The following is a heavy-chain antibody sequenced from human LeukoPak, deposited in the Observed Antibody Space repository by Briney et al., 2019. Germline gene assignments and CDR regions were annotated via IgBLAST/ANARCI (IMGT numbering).Heavy chain of an antibody. CDR3: ARVEPYSSSPDY. V-gene: IGHV1-2*02. D-gene: IGHD6-13*01. Sequence: ASVKVSCKASGYTFTGYYMHWVRQAPGQGLEWMGWINPNSGGTNYAQKFQGRVTMTRDTSISTAYMELSRLRSDDTAVYYCARVEPYSSSPDYWGQGTLVTVSS. CDR2: INPNSGGT. J-gene: IGHJ4*02. CDR1: GYTFTGYY.